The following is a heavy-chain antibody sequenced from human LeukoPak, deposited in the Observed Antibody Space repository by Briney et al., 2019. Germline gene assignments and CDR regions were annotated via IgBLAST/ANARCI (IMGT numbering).Heavy chain of an antibody. Sequence: GESLKIYCKGSGYSFTSYWIGWVRQMPGKGLEWMGIIYPGDSDTRYSPSFQGQVTISADKSISTAYLQWSSLKASDTAMYYCARGYCSSTSCYSAYVYWGQGTLVTVSS. CDR3: ARGYCSSTSCYSAYVY. D-gene: IGHD2-2*01. CDR2: IYPGDSDT. V-gene: IGHV5-51*01. CDR1: GYSFTSYW. J-gene: IGHJ4*02.